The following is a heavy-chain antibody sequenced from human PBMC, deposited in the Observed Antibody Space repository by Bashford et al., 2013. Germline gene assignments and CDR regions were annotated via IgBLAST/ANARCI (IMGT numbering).Heavy chain of an antibody. CDR3: ATGSQSDY. Sequence: ASVKVSCKASGYTFTSYAMHWVRQAPGQRLEWMGWINAGNGNTNYAQKLQGRVTMTTETSTTTAYMEMRSLISDDTAVYYCATGSQSDYVGQGPWSPSPQ. V-gene: IGHV1-3*01. CDR2: INAGNGNT. CDR1: GYTFTSYA. J-gene: IGHJ4*02.